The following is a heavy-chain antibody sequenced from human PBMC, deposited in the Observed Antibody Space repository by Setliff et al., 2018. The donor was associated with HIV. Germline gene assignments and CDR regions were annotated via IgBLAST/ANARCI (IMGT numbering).Heavy chain of an antibody. Sequence: SETLSLTCTVSGDSISSTNWWGWIRQPPGKGLEWIGYVYSTGSTNYNPSLKSRVTMSVDTSKSHFSLKLSSVTALDTAVYYCARKLPGMGYFDYWGQGTLVTVSS. J-gene: IGHJ4*02. CDR3: ARKLPGMGYFDY. V-gene: IGHV4-28*06. CDR2: VYSTGST. CDR1: GDSISSTNW. D-gene: IGHD1-26*01.